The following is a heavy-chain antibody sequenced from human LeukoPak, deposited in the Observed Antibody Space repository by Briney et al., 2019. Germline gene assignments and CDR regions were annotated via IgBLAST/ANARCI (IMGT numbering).Heavy chain of an antibody. CDR3: ARDYDILTGYYTPHKWFDP. CDR1: GYTFTSYG. Sequence: GASVTVSCKASGYTFTSYGISWVRQAPGQGLEWMGWISAYNGNTNYAQKLQGRVTMTTDTSTSTAYMELRSLRSDDTAVYYCARDYDILTGYYTPHKWFDPWGQGTLVTVSS. CDR2: ISAYNGNT. D-gene: IGHD3-9*01. V-gene: IGHV1-18*01. J-gene: IGHJ5*02.